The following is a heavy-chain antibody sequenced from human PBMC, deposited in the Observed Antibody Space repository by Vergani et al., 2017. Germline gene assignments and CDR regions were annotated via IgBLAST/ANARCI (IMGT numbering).Heavy chain of an antibody. D-gene: IGHD3-10*01. CDR1: GYTFTSYD. V-gene: IGHV1-8*01. Sequence: QVQLVQSGAEVKKPWASVKVSCKASGYTFTSYDINWVRQATGQGLEWMGWMNPNSGNTGYAQKFQGRVTMTRNTSISTAYMELSSLRSEDTAVYYCARVGVIYYGSGSYYNDDYYYYYMDVWGKGTTVTVAS. CDR2: MNPNSGNT. CDR3: ARVGVIYYGSGSYYNDDYYYYYMDV. J-gene: IGHJ6*03.